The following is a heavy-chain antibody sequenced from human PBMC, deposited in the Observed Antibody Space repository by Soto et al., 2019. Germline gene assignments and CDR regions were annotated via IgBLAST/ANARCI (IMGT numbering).Heavy chain of an antibody. J-gene: IGHJ4*02. CDR2: ISYSGST. CDR1: GGSISSGNYY. D-gene: IGHD1-7*01. V-gene: IGHV4-30-4*01. CDR3: ATMGTPATGLYYFDY. Sequence: TSETLSLTCTVSGGSISSGNYYWSWIRQPPGKGLEWIGFISYSGSTYYSASLKSRFTISVDTSKNQFSLNLSFVTVADTAVYYCATMGTPATGLYYFDYWGQGTLVTVSS.